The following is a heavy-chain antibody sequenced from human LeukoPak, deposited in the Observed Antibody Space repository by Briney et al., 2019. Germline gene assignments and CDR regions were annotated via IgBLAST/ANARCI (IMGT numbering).Heavy chain of an antibody. Sequence: GGSLRLSCAASGFTFSSYGMHWVRQAPGKGLEWVAFIRYDGSNKYYADSVKGRFTISRDNSKNTLYLQMNSLRAEDTAVYYCAKEPPNYYGSGSPHFDYWGQGTLVTVSS. CDR3: AKEPPNYYGSGSPHFDY. CDR1: GFTFSSYG. CDR2: IRYDGSNK. J-gene: IGHJ4*02. D-gene: IGHD3-10*01. V-gene: IGHV3-30*02.